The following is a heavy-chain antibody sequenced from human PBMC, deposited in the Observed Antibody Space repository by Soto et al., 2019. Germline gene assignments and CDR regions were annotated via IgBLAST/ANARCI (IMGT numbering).Heavy chain of an antibody. V-gene: IGHV4-59*08. J-gene: IGHJ6*02. CDR1: GGFSGSCH. Sequence: SETLSLTCTVSGGFSGSCHWIWFRLPPGKGLEWVGYAYSNGGTSYTPSLKSRITISIDASKSQLSLKVNSVTAAETAVYYCARQGFGTIHGLVDDWGQGTTVTVS. D-gene: IGHD3-10*01. CDR3: ARQGFGTIHGLVDD. CDR2: AYSNGGT.